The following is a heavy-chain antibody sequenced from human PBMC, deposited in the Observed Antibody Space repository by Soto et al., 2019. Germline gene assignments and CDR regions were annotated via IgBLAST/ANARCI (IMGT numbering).Heavy chain of an antibody. CDR1: GGTFNNYP. V-gene: IGHV1-69*01. CDR3: ARGRGYSGDDHYYYFDMDV. CDR2: SIPIFGTA. J-gene: IGHJ6*02. D-gene: IGHD5-12*01. Sequence: QVQLVQSGAEVKKPASSVKVSCKASGGTFNNYPITWVRQAPEEGLEWMGGSIPIFGTANYAQNFQGRVTISVDESTSTAYMELSSLRSEDTAVYYCARGRGYSGDDHYYYFDMDVWGQGTTVTVSS.